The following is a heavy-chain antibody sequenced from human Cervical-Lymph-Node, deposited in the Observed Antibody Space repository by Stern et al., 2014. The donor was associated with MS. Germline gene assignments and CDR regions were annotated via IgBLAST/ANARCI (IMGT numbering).Heavy chain of an antibody. J-gene: IGHJ4*02. CDR1: GFTFNSYN. V-gene: IGHV3-48*01. Sequence: EVQLVESGGDLVHPGGSLTLSCAVSGFTFNSYNMNWVRQSPGKGLEWASYISSSSSTIYYADSVRGRFTISRDNAKNSLYLRMNSLRAEDTAVYYFVREGLNGDFDYWGQGTLVTVSS. D-gene: IGHD4-17*01. CDR2: ISSSSSTI. CDR3: VREGLNGDFDY.